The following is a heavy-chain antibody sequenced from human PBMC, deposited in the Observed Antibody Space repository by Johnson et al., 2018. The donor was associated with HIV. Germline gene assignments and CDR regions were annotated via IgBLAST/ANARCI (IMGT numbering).Heavy chain of an antibody. CDR2: FFGGDGT. D-gene: IGHD3-10*01. V-gene: IGHV3-66*01. CDR3: ARLVMVRGVMGAFDI. CDR1: GFTVSSYY. J-gene: IGHJ3*02. Sequence: VQLVESGGGLVQPGGSLRLSCAASGFTVSSYYMTWVRQAPGKGLEWVSVFFGGDGTYYADSVRGRFIISRDNSKNTLYLQMNSLRAEDTAVYYCARLVMVRGVMGAFDIWGQGTMVTVSS.